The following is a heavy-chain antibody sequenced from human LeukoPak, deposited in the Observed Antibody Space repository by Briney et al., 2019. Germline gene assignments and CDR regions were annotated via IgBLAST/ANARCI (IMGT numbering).Heavy chain of an antibody. V-gene: IGHV1-2*02. J-gene: IGHJ4*02. CDR2: INPNSGGT. D-gene: IGHD3-3*01. CDR1: GYTFTGYY. CDR3: ARGGNDFWLLGYFDY. Sequence: ASVKVSRKASGYTFTGYYMHWVRQAPGQGLEWMGWINPNSGGTNYAQKFQGRVTMTRDTSISTAYMELSRLRSDDTAVYYCARGGNDFWLLGYFDYWGQGTLVTVSS.